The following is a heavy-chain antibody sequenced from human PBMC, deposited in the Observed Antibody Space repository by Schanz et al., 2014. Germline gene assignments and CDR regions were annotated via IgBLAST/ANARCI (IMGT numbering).Heavy chain of an antibody. V-gene: IGHV3-33*01. CDR3: ARVPYGSGSYWDY. J-gene: IGHJ4*02. Sequence: QAQLMESGGGVVQPGTSLILSCSVSGFSLNTYGIHWFRQPAGKGLEWVAAMSYDGSIKYYGDSVKGRFTISRENAKNSLYLQMNSLRAGDTAVYYCARVPYGSGSYWDYWGQGTQVTVSS. CDR2: MSYDGSIK. CDR1: GFSLNTYG. D-gene: IGHD3-10*01.